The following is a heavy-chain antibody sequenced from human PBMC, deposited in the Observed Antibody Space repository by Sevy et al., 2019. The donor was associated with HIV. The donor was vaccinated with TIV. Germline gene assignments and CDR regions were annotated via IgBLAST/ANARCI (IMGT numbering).Heavy chain of an antibody. CDR2: KSYDGSNK. CDR3: ASEGDTAMVSDY. J-gene: IGHJ4*02. Sequence: GGSLRLSCAASGFTFSSYAMHWVRQAPGKGLEWVAVKSYDGSNKYYADSVKGRFTISRDNSKNTLYLQMNSLRAEDTAVYYCASEGDTAMVSDYWGQGTLVTVSS. CDR1: GFTFSSYA. D-gene: IGHD5-18*01. V-gene: IGHV3-30-3*01.